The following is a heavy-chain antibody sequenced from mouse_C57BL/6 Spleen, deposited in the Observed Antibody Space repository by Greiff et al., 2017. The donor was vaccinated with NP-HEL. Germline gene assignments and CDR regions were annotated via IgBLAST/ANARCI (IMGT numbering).Heavy chain of an antibody. Sequence: EVKLQESGGGLVQPGGSMKLSCVASGFTFSNYWMNWVRQSPEKGLEWVAQISLKSDNYATHYAESVKGRFTISRDDSKSSVYLKMNNLRAEDTGMYCCRGEGTWFAYWGQGTLVTVSA. CDR3: RGEGTWFAY. J-gene: IGHJ3*01. V-gene: IGHV6-3*01. CDR1: GFTFSNYW. CDR2: ISLKSDNYAT.